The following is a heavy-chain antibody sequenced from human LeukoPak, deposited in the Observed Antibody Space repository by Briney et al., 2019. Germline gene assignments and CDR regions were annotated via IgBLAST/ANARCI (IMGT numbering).Heavy chain of an antibody. Sequence: KPSETLSLTCTVSGGSISSSNYYWSWIRQPAGKGLEWIGRIYTSGSTNYNPSLKSRVTMSVDTSKNQFSLKLSSVTAADTAVYYCARVSLVRGAPDYYFDYWGQGTLVTVSS. V-gene: IGHV4-61*02. CDR3: ARVSLVRGAPDYYFDY. D-gene: IGHD3-10*01. CDR2: IYTSGST. CDR1: GGSISSSNYY. J-gene: IGHJ4*02.